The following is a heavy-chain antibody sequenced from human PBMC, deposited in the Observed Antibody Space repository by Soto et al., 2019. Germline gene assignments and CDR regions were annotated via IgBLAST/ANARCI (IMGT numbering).Heavy chain of an antibody. Sequence: KSSETLSLTCTVSGGSISSGSYYWGWIRQPPGKGLEWIGSIYYSGSTYYNPSLKSRVTISVDTSKNQFSLKLSSVTAADTAVYYCARLRAYYYGMDVWGQGTTVTVSS. CDR1: GGSISSGSYY. CDR3: ARLRAYYYGMDV. J-gene: IGHJ6*02. CDR2: IYYSGST. V-gene: IGHV4-39*01.